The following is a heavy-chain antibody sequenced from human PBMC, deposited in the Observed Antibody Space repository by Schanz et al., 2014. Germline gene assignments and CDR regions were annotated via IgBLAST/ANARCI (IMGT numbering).Heavy chain of an antibody. D-gene: IGHD3-16*01. V-gene: IGHV3-72*01. J-gene: IGHJ4*02. CDR1: GFTFSDHY. CDR3: VRLDVHDY. Sequence: EVQLVESGGGLVQPGESLRLSCAASGFTFSDHYMDWVRQAPGKGLEWVGRITNKPNNYNTEYAASVKGRFTISRDDSRNSLYLQMSSLKTEDTAVYYCVRLDVHDYWGQGTLVTVSS. CDR2: ITNKPNNYNT.